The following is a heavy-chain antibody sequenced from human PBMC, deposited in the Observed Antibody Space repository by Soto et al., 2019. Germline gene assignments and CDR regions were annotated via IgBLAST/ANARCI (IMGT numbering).Heavy chain of an antibody. CDR1: GGTFSSYT. D-gene: IGHD1-26*01. Sequence: QVQLVQSGAEVKKPGSSVKVSCKASGGTFSSYTISWVRQAPGQGLEWMGRIIPILGIANYAQKFQGRVTSTADKSTSTAYMELSSLRSEDTAVYYCARVHGLGGSDAPFDYWGQGTLVTVSS. CDR3: ARVHGLGGSDAPFDY. V-gene: IGHV1-69*02. CDR2: IIPILGIA. J-gene: IGHJ4*02.